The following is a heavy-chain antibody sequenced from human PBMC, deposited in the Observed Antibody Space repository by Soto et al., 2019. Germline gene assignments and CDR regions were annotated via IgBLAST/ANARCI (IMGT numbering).Heavy chain of an antibody. D-gene: IGHD3-22*01. CDR2: ISGSGGST. CDR3: AKDSAYYYDSSGYYNNWFDP. CDR1: GFTFSSYA. V-gene: IGHV3-23*01. J-gene: IGHJ5*02. Sequence: GGSLRLSCAASGFTFSSYAMSWVRQAPGKGLEWVSAISGSGGSTYYADSVKGRFTISRDNSKNTLYLQMNSLRAEDKDVYYCAKDSAYYYDSSGYYNNWFDPWGQGTLVTVSS.